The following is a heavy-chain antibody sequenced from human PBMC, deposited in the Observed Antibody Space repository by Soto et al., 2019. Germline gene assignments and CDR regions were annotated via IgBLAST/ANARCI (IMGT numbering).Heavy chain of an antibody. D-gene: IGHD3-10*01. CDR3: AKQRAGFGSGSDTYYVDY. CDR1: GVTFSSYA. Sequence: EVQLLESGGGLVQPGGSLRLSCIASGVTFSSYAMSWVRQAPGKGLEWVSAISGSGGTTYYADSVKGRFTISRDNSKNTLYLQMNSLSAEDTAVYYCAKQRAGFGSGSDTYYVDYWGQGTLVTVSS. CDR2: ISGSGGTT. J-gene: IGHJ4*02. V-gene: IGHV3-23*01.